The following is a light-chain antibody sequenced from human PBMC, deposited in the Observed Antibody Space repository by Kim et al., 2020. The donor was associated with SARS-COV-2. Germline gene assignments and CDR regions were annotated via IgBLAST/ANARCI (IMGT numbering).Light chain of an antibody. CDR2: DAS. V-gene: IGKV3-15*01. CDR1: RNLRNI. CDR3: QQYDTWPLT. Sequence: VSPGDQVTLSCSASRNLRNILAWYQQKGGQPPRLLIHDASTRATVVPARFRGTGSGTEFTLTINSLHSQDFAVDFCQQYDTWPLTFGGGTKLDIK. J-gene: IGKJ4*01.